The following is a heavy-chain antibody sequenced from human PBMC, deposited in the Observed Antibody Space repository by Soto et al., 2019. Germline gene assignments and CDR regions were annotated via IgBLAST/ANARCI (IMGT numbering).Heavy chain of an antibody. CDR3: ARSVGQLWFRSYYYYYMDV. CDR1: GGSFSGYY. D-gene: IGHD5-18*01. J-gene: IGHJ6*03. Sequence: SETLSLTCAGYGGSFSGYYWSWIRQPPGKGLEWIGEINHSGSTNYNPSLKSRVTISVDTSKNQFSLKLSSVTAADTAVYYCARSVGQLWFRSYYYYYMDVWGKGTTVTVSS. V-gene: IGHV4-34*01. CDR2: INHSGST.